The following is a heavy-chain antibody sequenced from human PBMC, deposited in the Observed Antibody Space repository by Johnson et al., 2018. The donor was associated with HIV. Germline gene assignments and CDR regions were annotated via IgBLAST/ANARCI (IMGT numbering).Heavy chain of an antibody. Sequence: MLLVESGGGLVQPGRSLRLSCAASGFMFSYYAMHWVRQAPGKGLEWVAVMSHDGTNKYYVDSVKGRFAISRDNSKNTLFLQMNSLRAEDTAVYYCARGPYYYDNFGFFGAFDIWGQGTVVTVSS. CDR2: MSHDGTNK. CDR1: GFMFSYYA. J-gene: IGHJ3*02. CDR3: ARGPYYYDNFGFFGAFDI. D-gene: IGHD3-22*01. V-gene: IGHV3-30*09.